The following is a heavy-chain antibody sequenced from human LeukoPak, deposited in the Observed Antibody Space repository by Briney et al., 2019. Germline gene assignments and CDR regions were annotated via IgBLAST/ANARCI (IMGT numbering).Heavy chain of an antibody. J-gene: IGHJ6*02. CDR2: ISGSGGST. D-gene: IGHD2-2*02. V-gene: IGHV3-23*01. CDR3: AKVTRDIVVVPAAIHRSQYYYYGMDV. CDR1: GFTFSSYA. Sequence: GGSLRLSCAASGFTFSSYAMSWVRQAPGKVLEWVSAISGSGGSTYYASSVKGRFTISRDNSKNTLYLQMNSLRAEDTAVYYCAKVTRDIVVVPAAIHRSQYYYYGMDVWGQGTTVTVSS.